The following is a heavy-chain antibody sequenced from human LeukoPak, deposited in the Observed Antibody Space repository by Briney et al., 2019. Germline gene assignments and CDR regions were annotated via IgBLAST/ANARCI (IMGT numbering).Heavy chain of an antibody. V-gene: IGHV3-20*04. CDR2: INWNGGST. CDR1: GFTFGDYG. CDR3: AKDSTHMVLDDY. Sequence: GGSLRLSCAASGFTFGDYGMSWVRQAPGKGLEWVSGINWNGGSTGYADSVKGQFTISRDNSKNSLYLQMNSLRTEDTALYYCAKDSTHMVLDDYWGQGTLVTVSS. D-gene: IGHD3-10*01. J-gene: IGHJ4*02.